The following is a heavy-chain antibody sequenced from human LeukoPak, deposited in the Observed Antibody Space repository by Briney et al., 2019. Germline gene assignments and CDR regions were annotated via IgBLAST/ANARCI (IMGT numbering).Heavy chain of an antibody. CDR1: GGSISSSSYY. Sequence: SETLSLTCTVSGGSISSSSYYWGWIRQPPGKGLEWIGSIYYSGSTYYNPSLKSRVTISVDTSKNQFSLKLSSVTAADTAVYYCASVLSGYQLYNWFDPCGQGTLVTVSS. CDR2: IYYSGST. D-gene: IGHD2-2*01. V-gene: IGHV4-39*01. J-gene: IGHJ5*02. CDR3: ASVLSGYQLYNWFDP.